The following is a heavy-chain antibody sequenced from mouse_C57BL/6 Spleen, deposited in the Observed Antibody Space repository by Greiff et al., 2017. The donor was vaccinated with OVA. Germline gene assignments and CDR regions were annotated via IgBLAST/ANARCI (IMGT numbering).Heavy chain of an antibody. CDR1: GYTFTEYT. CDR3: ARHEDRSPVHGPSYYGSIPFAY. V-gene: IGHV1-62-2*01. D-gene: IGHD1-1*01. J-gene: IGHJ3*01. Sequence: QVQLQQSGAELVKPGASVKLSCKASGYTFTEYTIHWVKQRSGQGLEWIGWFYPGSGSIKYTEKFKDKATLTADKSSSTVYMGLSRLTSEDSAVYFCARHEDRSPVHGPSYYGSIPFAYWGQGTLVTVSA. CDR2: FYPGSGSI.